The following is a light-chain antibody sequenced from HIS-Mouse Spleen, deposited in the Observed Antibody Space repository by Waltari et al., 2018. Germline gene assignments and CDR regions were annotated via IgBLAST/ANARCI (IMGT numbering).Light chain of an antibody. CDR2: KDS. CDR3: QSADSSGTYWV. CDR1: ALPKQY. Sequence: SYELTQPPSVSVSPGQTARITCSGDALPKQYAYWYQQKPGQAPVRVIYKDSERLSGIPERFYGSSSGTTVTLTISGVQAEDEADYYCQSADSSGTYWVFGGGTKLTVL. J-gene: IGLJ3*02. V-gene: IGLV3-25*03.